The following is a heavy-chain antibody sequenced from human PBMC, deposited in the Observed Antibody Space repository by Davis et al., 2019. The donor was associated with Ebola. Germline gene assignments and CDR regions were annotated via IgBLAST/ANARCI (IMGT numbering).Heavy chain of an antibody. CDR2: IYHSGST. V-gene: IGHV4-34*01. D-gene: IGHD2-21*02. Sequence: SETLSLTCAVYGGSFSGFYWSWIRQPPGKGLEWIGEIYHSGSTNYNPSLKTRVTISVDTSKNQFSLKLNSVTAADTAVYYCARRIVVITVSSKYFDLWGRGTLVTVSS. J-gene: IGHJ2*01. CDR1: GGSFSGFY. CDR3: ARRIVVITVSSKYFDL.